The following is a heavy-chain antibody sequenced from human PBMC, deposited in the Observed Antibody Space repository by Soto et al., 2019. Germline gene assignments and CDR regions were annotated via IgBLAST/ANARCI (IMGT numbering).Heavy chain of an antibody. J-gene: IGHJ6*02. CDR3: ARDRHYDFWSGYLNYYGMDV. CDR1: GGSISSYY. Sequence: SETLSLTCTVSGGSISSYYWSWIRQPPGKGLEWIGYIYYSGSTNYNPSLKSRVTISVDTSKNQFSLKLSSVTAADTAVYYCARDRHYDFWSGYLNYYGMDVWGQGTKVTVSS. CDR2: IYYSGST. D-gene: IGHD3-3*01. V-gene: IGHV4-59*01.